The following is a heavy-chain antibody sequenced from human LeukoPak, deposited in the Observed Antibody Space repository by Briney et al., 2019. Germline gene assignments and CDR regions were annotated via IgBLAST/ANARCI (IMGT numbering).Heavy chain of an antibody. CDR3: AKVPGIAAAEYFQH. CDR2: FSGIGGST. CDR1: GFTSSSYA. J-gene: IGHJ1*01. Sequence: PGGSLRLSCAASGFTSSSYAMSWVRQAPGKVLEWDSAFSGIGGSTYYADSVEGRFTIARDNSKNTLYLQMNSLRAEDTAVYYCAKVPGIAAAEYFQHWGQGTLVTVSS. D-gene: IGHD6-13*01. V-gene: IGHV3-23*01.